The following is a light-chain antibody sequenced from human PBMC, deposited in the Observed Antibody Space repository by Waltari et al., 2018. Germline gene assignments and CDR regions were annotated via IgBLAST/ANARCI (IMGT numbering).Light chain of an antibody. V-gene: IGLV2-11*01. J-gene: IGLJ3*02. CDR2: EDN. Sequence: QSALTQPRSVSGSPGQSVTISCTGTSVVNYHSVSWYQQHPGTAPKLVIFEDNKRPSGVPDRFSAFKSAKTASLTISGLQDDDEADYYCCTYESRYTFEILFGGGTKLTVL. CDR3: CTYESRYTFEIL. CDR1: SVVNYHS.